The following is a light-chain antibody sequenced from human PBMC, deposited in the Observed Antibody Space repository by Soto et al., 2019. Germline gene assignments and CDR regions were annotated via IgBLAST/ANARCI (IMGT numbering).Light chain of an antibody. CDR2: EVS. J-gene: IGLJ1*01. Sequence: QSALTQPASVSGSPGQSITISCTGTTSDVGDYNYVSWYQQHPGKVPKVLIYEVSNRPSGVSYRFSGSKSGNTASLTISGLQAEDEASYYCFSYTTSSAPYVFGTGTKLIVL. CDR1: TSDVGDYNY. V-gene: IGLV2-14*01. CDR3: FSYTTSSAPYV.